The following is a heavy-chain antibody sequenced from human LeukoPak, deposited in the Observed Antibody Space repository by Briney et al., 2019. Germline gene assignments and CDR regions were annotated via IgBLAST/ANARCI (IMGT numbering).Heavy chain of an antibody. Sequence: GGSLRLSCAASGFTVSSNYMSWVRQAPGRGLEWISFFSSGDTNIKYADSVKGRFTISRDNAKNSLYLQMNSLRAEDTAVYFCAREIHSTGYYYAGGYMDVWGEGTTVTVSS. CDR3: AREIHSTGYYYAGGYMDV. D-gene: IGHD3-22*01. CDR2: FSSGDTNI. CDR1: GFTVSSNY. J-gene: IGHJ6*03. V-gene: IGHV3-11*04.